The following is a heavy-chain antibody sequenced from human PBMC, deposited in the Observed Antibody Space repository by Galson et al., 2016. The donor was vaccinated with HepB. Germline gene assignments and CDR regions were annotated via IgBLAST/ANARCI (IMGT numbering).Heavy chain of an antibody. CDR1: GFTFVSYA. V-gene: IGHV3-7*03. CDR2: IKEDGSEK. CDR3: ARFERRVAGPD. J-gene: IGHJ4*02. Sequence: SLRLSCAASGFTFVSYAMSWVRQAPGKGLEWVANIKEDGSEKYYVDSVKGRFTISRDNAKNSLYLQMNSLRAEDTAVYYCARFERRVAGPDWGQGTLVTVSS. D-gene: IGHD6-19*01.